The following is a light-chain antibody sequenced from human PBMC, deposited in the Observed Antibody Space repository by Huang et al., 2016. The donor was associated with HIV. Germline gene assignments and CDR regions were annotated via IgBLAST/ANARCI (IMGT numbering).Light chain of an antibody. CDR2: WSP. CDR1: QSVFSTSTNKDY. V-gene: IGKV4-1*01. CDR3: QQYYASPQT. J-gene: IGKJ1*01. Sequence: DIVMAQSPVSLAVSLGGRATLTCRSSQSVFSTSTNKDYLAWFQQKPGQPPKLLLFWSPTREGGAPDRFSGSGSGTHFTLTIANLEADDAAIYYCQQYYASPQTFGQGTRV.